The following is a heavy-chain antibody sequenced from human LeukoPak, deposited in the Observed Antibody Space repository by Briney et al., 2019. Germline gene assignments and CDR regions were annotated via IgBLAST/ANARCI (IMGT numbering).Heavy chain of an antibody. Sequence: SETLSLTCAVYGGSFSGYYWSWIRQPPGKGLEWIGEINHSGSTNYNPSLKSRVTISVDTSKNQFSLKLSSVTAADTAVYYCARGSSWYAYPWGQGTLVTVSS. CDR3: ARGSSWYAYP. J-gene: IGHJ5*02. CDR2: INHSGST. CDR1: GGSFSGYY. V-gene: IGHV4-34*01. D-gene: IGHD6-13*01.